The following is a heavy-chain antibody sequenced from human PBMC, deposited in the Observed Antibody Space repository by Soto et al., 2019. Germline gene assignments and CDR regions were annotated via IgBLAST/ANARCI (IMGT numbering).Heavy chain of an antibody. J-gene: IGHJ4*02. D-gene: IGHD3-22*01. CDR1: GFTFGDYA. Sequence: GGSLRLSCTASGFTFGDYAMSWVRQAPGKGLEWGGFIRSKAYGGTTEYAASVKGRFTISGDDSKSIAYLQMNSLKTEDTAVYYCTRLKPYYYDSSGYDSGYFDYWGQGTLVTVSS. CDR2: IRSKAYGGTT. CDR3: TRLKPYYYDSSGYDSGYFDY. V-gene: IGHV3-49*04.